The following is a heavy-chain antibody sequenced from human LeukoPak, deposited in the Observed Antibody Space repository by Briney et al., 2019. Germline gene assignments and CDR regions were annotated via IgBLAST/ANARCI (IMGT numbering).Heavy chain of an antibody. V-gene: IGHV3-30*04. CDR1: GFTFSSYA. Sequence: GRSLRLSCAASGFTFSSYAMHWVRQAPGKGLEWVAVISYDGSNKYYADSVKGRFTISRDNSKNTLYLQMNSLKAEDTAVYYCARDRRGYRRGMDVWGQGTTVTVSS. J-gene: IGHJ6*02. D-gene: IGHD3-22*01. CDR3: ARDRRGYRRGMDV. CDR2: ISYDGSNK.